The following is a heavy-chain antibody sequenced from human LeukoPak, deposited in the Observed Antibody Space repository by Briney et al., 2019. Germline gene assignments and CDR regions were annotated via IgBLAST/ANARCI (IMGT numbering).Heavy chain of an antibody. CDR1: GGSISSSSYY. CDR2: INHSGST. Sequence: KTSETLSLTCTVSGGSISSSSYYWGWIRQPPGKGLEWIGEINHSGSTNYNPSLKSQVTISVDTSKNQFSLKLSSVTAADTAVYYCARGRKLLGDFWSGYYTRWFDPWGQGTLVTVSS. CDR3: ARGRKLLGDFWSGYYTRWFDP. J-gene: IGHJ5*02. D-gene: IGHD3-3*01. V-gene: IGHV4-39*07.